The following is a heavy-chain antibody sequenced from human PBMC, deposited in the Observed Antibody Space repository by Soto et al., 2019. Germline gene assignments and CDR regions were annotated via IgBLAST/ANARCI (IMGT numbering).Heavy chain of an antibody. J-gene: IGHJ5*02. V-gene: IGHV6-1*01. CDR3: ARGTGIAARPRFDP. Sequence: QTLSLTCAISGYSVSSNSAAWNWIRQSPSRGLEWLGRTYYRSKWYNDYAVSVKSRITINPDTSKNQFSLQLNSVTPEDTAVYYCARGTGIAARPRFDPWGQGTLVTVSS. D-gene: IGHD6-6*01. CDR1: GYSVSSNSAA. CDR2: TYYRSKWYN.